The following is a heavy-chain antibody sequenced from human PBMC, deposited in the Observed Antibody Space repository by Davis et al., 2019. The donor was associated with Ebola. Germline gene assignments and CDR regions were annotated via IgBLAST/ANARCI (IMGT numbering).Heavy chain of an antibody. V-gene: IGHV3-48*03. D-gene: IGHD1-26*01. J-gene: IGHJ4*02. CDR2: ISSSASIM. CDR1: AFAFSTYE. CDR3: AARGIVVY. Sequence: GGSLRLSCAASAFAFSTYEMNWVRQAPGKGLEWVSYISSSASIMYYADSVQGRFTISRDNAKNSLYLQMNSLGAEDTAVYYCAARGIVVYWGQGTLVTVSS.